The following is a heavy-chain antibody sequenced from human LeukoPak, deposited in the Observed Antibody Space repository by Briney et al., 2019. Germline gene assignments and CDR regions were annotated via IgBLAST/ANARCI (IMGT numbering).Heavy chain of an antibody. CDR1: GGSISSYY. Sequence: PSETLSLTCTVSGGSISSYYWSWIRQPPGKGLEWIGYIYYSGSTNYNPSLKSRVTISVDTSKNQFSLKLSSVTAADTAVYYCAKVEKRFGELFLFDYWGQGTLVTVSS. CDR3: AKVEKRFGELFLFDY. V-gene: IGHV4-59*01. D-gene: IGHD3-10*01. CDR2: IYYSGST. J-gene: IGHJ4*02.